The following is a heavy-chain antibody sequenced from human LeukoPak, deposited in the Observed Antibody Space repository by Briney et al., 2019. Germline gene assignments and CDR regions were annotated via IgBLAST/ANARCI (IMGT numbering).Heavy chain of an antibody. CDR3: AREGWAFDSRGLGNAFDI. Sequence: SETLSLTCSVSGGSISSASYYWTWIRQPPGKGLEWIGYIYYSGSTNYNPSLKSRVTISVDTSKNQFSLKLSSVTAADTAVYYCAREGWAFDSRGLGNAFDIWGQGTMVTVSS. CDR2: IYYSGST. D-gene: IGHD3-22*01. J-gene: IGHJ3*02. CDR1: GGSISSASYY. V-gene: IGHV4-61*01.